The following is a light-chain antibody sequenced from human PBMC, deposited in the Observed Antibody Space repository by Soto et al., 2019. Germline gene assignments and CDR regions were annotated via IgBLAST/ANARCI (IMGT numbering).Light chain of an antibody. CDR1: SSDVGGYNY. Sequence: QSALTQPPSASGSPGQSVTISCTGTSSDVGGYNYVSWYQQHPGKAPKLMIYEVSKRPSGVPDRFSGSTSGTTASLTVSGLQAEDEADYYCSSYAGINNLVFGGGTKRTVL. CDR3: SSYAGINNLV. J-gene: IGLJ2*01. CDR2: EVS. V-gene: IGLV2-8*01.